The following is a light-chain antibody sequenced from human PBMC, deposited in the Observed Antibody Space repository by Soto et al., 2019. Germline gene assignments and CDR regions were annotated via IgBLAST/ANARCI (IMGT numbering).Light chain of an antibody. CDR2: GAS. Sequence: EIVLTQSPGTLSLSPGERATLSCRASQSVSSSYLAWYQQKPGQAPRLLIYGASSRATGIPDRFSGSGSGTDFSLTISRLAPDDFAVYYCQLYGSSWTFGQGTKVEIK. V-gene: IGKV3-20*01. J-gene: IGKJ1*01. CDR3: QLYGSSWT. CDR1: QSVSSSY.